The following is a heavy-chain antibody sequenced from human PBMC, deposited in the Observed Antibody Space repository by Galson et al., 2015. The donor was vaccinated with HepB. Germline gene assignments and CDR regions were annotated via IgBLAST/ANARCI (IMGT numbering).Heavy chain of an antibody. CDR3: ARATETATTWAYYLDY. V-gene: IGHV3-23*01. CDR2: LSGSGRTI. CDR1: GFTFSVYA. D-gene: IGHD6-25*01. J-gene: IGHJ4*02. Sequence: SLRLSCAASGFTFSVYAMSWVRQAPGKGLEWVSTLSGSGRTIYYADSVKGRFTISRDNSKNTLYLQVNNLRAEDSAVYYCARATETATTWAYYLDYWGPGTLVTVSS.